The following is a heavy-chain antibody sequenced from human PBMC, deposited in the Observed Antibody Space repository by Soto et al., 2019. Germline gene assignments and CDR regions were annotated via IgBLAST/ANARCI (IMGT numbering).Heavy chain of an antibody. CDR2: SYYTGRT. CDR3: ARECMRWFGP. CDR1: AGSLSNYY. V-gene: IGHV4-59*01. J-gene: IGHJ5*02. D-gene: IGHD2-8*01. Sequence: PSETMSLTCTPSAGSLSNYYWSWIRQPPGKGLEWVGYSYYTGRTSYNPSVKLPGAMSVDTSKMQFSRKRTAVTAADTAACDCARECMRWFGPWGQGTLVTVSS.